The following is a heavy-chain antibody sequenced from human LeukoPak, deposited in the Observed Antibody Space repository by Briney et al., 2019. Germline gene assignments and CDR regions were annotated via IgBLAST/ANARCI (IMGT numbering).Heavy chain of an antibody. J-gene: IGHJ3*02. CDR2: ISSSSSYI. V-gene: IGHV3-21*01. Sequence: GGSLRLSCAASGFTFSSYSMNWVRQAPGKGLEWVSSISSSSSYIYYADSVKGRFTISRDNAKNSLYLQMNSLRAEDTAVYYCARDVQLGAFDIWGQGTMVTVSS. D-gene: IGHD5-18*01. CDR1: GFTFSSYS. CDR3: ARDVQLGAFDI.